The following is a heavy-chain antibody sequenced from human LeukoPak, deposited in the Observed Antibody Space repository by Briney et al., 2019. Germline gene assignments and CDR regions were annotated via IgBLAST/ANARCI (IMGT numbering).Heavy chain of an antibody. J-gene: IGHJ4*02. CDR2: ISYDGSNK. D-gene: IGHD2-15*01. V-gene: IGHV3-30*18. CDR1: GFTFSNAW. Sequence: PGGSLRLSCAASGFTFSNAWMSWVRQAPGKGLEWVAVISYDGSNKYYADSVKGRFTISRDNSKNTLYLQMNSLRAEDTAVYYCAKDCSGHFDYWGQGTLVTVSS. CDR3: AKDCSGHFDY.